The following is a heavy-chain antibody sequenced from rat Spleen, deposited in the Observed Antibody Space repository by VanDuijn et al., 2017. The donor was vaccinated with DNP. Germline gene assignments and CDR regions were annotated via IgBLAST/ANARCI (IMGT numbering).Heavy chain of an antibody. V-gene: IGHV5-31*01. D-gene: IGHD1-4*01. Sequence: EVQLVESGGGLVQPGRSMKLSCAASGFTFNNCWMTWLRQAPGKGLEWVASITNCGGSTFYRDSVKVRFTFSRDNAKSTQYLQMDSLRAEDTATYYCAGRPPPTRGPFDYWGQGVTVTVSS. CDR2: ITNCGGST. CDR1: GFTFNNCW. CDR3: AGRPPPTRGPFDY. J-gene: IGHJ2*01.